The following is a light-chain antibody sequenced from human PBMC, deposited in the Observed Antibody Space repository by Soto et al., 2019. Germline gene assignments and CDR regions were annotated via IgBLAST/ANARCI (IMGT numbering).Light chain of an antibody. CDR2: GNS. V-gene: IGLV1-40*01. CDR3: QFYDSSLSGVV. CDR1: SSNIGAGYD. J-gene: IGLJ2*01. Sequence: VLTQPPSVSGAPGQRVTISCTGSSSNIGAGYDVHWYQQLPGTAPKLLIYGNSNRPSGVPDRFSGSKSGTSASLAITGLQAEDDCQFYDSSLSGVVFGGGTKLTVL.